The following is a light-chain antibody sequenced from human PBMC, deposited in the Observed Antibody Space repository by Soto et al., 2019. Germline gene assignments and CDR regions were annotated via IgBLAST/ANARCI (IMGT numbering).Light chain of an antibody. V-gene: IGKV2-28*01. CDR1: QSLLHSNGYNY. Sequence: DIVMTQSPLSLPVIPGEPASISCRSSQSLLHSNGYNYLDWYLQKPGQSPQLLIYLGSNRASGVPGRFSGSGSGTDFTLKISRVEAEDVGVYYCMQALQTPYTFGQGTKLEIK. J-gene: IGKJ2*01. CDR2: LGS. CDR3: MQALQTPYT.